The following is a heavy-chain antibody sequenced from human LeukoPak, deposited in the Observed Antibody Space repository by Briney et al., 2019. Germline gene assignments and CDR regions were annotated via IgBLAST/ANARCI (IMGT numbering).Heavy chain of an antibody. D-gene: IGHD3-22*01. V-gene: IGHV3-30*04. CDR1: GFTFSSYA. CDR3: AKGLDSSGYYYFDY. J-gene: IGHJ4*02. CDR2: ISYDGSNK. Sequence: GGSLRLSCAASGFTFSSYAMHWVRQAPGKGVEGVAVISYDGSNKYYADSVKGRFTISRYNSKNTLYLQMNSLRAEDTAVYYCAKGLDSSGYYYFDYWGQGTLVTVSS.